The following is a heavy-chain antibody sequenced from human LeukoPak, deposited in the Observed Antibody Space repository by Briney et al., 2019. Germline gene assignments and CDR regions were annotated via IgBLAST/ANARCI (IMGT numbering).Heavy chain of an antibody. V-gene: IGHV4-34*01. CDR3: ARDKYYYDSSGSIRFDY. D-gene: IGHD3-22*01. CDR1: GGSFSGYY. CDR2: INNSGNT. J-gene: IGHJ4*02. Sequence: PSETLSLTCVVDGGSFSGYYWSWIRQTPGKGLEWIGKINNSGNTDYNPSLKGRVTISLDTSKNQLSLKVSSVTAADTAVYYCARDKYYYDSSGSIRFDYWGQGTLVTVSS.